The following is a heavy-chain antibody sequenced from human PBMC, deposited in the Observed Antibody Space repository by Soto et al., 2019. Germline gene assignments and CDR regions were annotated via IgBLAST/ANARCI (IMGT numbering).Heavy chain of an antibody. CDR3: AKDFSDIWDYRRDFDY. CDR2: ISWNSGSI. CDR1: GFTFDDYA. J-gene: IGHJ4*02. V-gene: IGHV3-9*01. Sequence: EVQLVESGGGLVQPGRSLRLSCGASGFTFDDYAMHWVRQAPGKGLEWVSGISWNSGSIAYADAVKGRFTISRDNAKNSLYLQMNSPTPEDTALYYCAKDFSDIWDYRRDFDYWGQGTLVTV. D-gene: IGHD1-7*01.